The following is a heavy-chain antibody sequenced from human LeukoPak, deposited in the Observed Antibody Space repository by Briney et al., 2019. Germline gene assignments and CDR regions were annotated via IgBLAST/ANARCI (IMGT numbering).Heavy chain of an antibody. CDR2: IYSGGST. CDR3: AGFSHKGV. CDR1: GFSVSNNY. V-gene: IGHV3-66*01. J-gene: IGHJ6*02. Sequence: GESLKISCAASGFSVSNNYMSWVRQAPGKGPEWVALIYSGGSTYYADFVKGRFTISRDNSKNTLYLQMSSLRAEDTAVYYCAGFSHKGVWGQGTTVTVSS.